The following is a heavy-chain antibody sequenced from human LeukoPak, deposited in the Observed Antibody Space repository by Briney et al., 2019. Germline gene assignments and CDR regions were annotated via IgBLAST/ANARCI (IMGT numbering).Heavy chain of an antibody. CDR1: GFTVSSNY. J-gene: IGHJ3*02. CDR3: ARLVYGWFGGTDAFDI. D-gene: IGHD3-10*01. CDR2: IYSGGST. Sequence: GGSLRLSCAASGFTVSSNYTSWAREAPRGGLEGGSYIYSGGSTNHADSVKGRFTISRDNSQKTRYLPMNSLRAEDTAVYYCARLVYGWFGGTDAFDIWGQGTMVTVSS. V-gene: IGHV3-53*01.